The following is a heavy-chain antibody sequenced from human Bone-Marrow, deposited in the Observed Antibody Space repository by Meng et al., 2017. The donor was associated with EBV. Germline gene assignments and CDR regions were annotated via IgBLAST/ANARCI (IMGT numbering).Heavy chain of an antibody. V-gene: IGHV4-4*02. D-gene: IGHD3-22*01. CDR3: AKGGGYYYDSSGFHYDY. CDR1: GGSISSNNW. CDR2: IYHSGST. Sequence: QVQLQESGPGLVKPSGTLSLTCAVSGGSISSNNWWSWVRQTPGKGLECIGEIYHSGSTNYNPSLKSRVTISVDKSKNQFSLKLSSVTAADTAVYYCAKGGGYYYDSSGFHYDYWCQGTLVTVSS. J-gene: IGHJ4*02.